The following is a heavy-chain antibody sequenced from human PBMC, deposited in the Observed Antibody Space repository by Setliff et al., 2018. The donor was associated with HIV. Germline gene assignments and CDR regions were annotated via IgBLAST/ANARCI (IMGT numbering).Heavy chain of an antibody. Sequence: SETLSLTCTVSGGSISSGGYYWSWIRQHPGKGLEWIGYIYYSGGTYYNPSLKSRVTISVDTSKNQFSLKLTSVTAADTAVYYCARGGRSTVATWAWFDPWGQGTLVTVSS. D-gene: IGHD4-4*01. J-gene: IGHJ5*02. CDR3: ARGGRSTVATWAWFDP. CDR2: IYYSGGT. CDR1: GGSISSGGYY. V-gene: IGHV4-31*03.